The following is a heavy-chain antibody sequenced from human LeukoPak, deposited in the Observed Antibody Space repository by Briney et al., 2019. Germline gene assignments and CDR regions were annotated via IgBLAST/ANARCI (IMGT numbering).Heavy chain of an antibody. Sequence: ASVKVSCKASGYTFNSYGISWVRQAPGQGLEWMGWINPNSGGTNYAQKFQGRVTMTRDTSISTAYMELSRLRSDDTAVYYCARESWIVGATSEWSLFDYWGQGTLVTVSS. D-gene: IGHD1-26*01. J-gene: IGHJ4*02. V-gene: IGHV1-2*02. CDR3: ARESWIVGATSEWSLFDY. CDR2: INPNSGGT. CDR1: GYTFNSYG.